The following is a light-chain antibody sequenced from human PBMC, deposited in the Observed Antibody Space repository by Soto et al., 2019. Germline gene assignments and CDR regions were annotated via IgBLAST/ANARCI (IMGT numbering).Light chain of an antibody. CDR2: GAS. CDR3: QQYNNWPRT. Sequence: EIVVTQSPATLSVSPVERATLSCRASQSVSSNLAWYQQKPGQAPRLLIYGASTRATGIPARFSGSGSGTEFTLTISSLQSEDFAVYYCQQYNNWPRTFGGGTKVDI. CDR1: QSVSSN. V-gene: IGKV3-15*01. J-gene: IGKJ4*02.